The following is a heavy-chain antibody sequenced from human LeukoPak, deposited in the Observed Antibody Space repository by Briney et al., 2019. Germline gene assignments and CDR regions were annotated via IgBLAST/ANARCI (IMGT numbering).Heavy chain of an antibody. CDR1: GYTFTGYY. V-gene: IGHV1-2*02. D-gene: IGHD3-10*01. J-gene: IGHJ6*02. CDR2: INPNSGGT. Sequence: GASVKVSCKASGYTFTGYYMHWVRQAPGQGLEWMGWINPNSGGTNYAQKFQGRVTMTRDTSISTAYMELSRLRSDDTAVHYCARGVGYGSGSYDNYYGMDVWGQGTTVTVSS. CDR3: ARGVGYGSGSYDNYYGMDV.